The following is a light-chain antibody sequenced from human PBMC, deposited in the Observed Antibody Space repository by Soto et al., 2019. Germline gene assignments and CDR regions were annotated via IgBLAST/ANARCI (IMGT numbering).Light chain of an antibody. V-gene: IGKV1-39*01. CDR1: QSISSY. CDR3: QESYSIPHT. J-gene: IGKJ4*01. CDR2: AAS. Sequence: DIQMTQSPSSLSASVGDRVTITCRASQSISSYLNWYQQKPGKAPKLLIYAASSLQSGGPSRFSGSGSGTDFALTISSLQPEDFATYYCQESYSIPHTFGGGTKVEIK.